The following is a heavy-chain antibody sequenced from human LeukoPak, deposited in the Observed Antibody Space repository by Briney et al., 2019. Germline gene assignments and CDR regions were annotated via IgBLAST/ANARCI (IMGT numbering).Heavy chain of an antibody. D-gene: IGHD3-22*01. CDR3: ARGSPYYDSSGYYPYFDY. CDR1: GFTFNSYA. CDR2: ISYDGSNK. J-gene: IGHJ4*02. Sequence: GGSLRLSCAASGFTFNSYAMHWVRQAPGKGLEWVAVISYDGSNKYHADSVKGRFTISRDDSKNTLYLQMNSLRAEDTAVYYCARGSPYYDSSGYYPYFDYWGQGTLVTVSS. V-gene: IGHV3-30-3*01.